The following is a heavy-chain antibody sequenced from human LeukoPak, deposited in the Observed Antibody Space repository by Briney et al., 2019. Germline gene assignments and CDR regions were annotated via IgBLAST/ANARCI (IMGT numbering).Heavy chain of an antibody. J-gene: IGHJ4*02. CDR3: ARYKRGDYVARSNYFDY. D-gene: IGHD4-17*01. CDR2: INPSGGST. Sequence: ASVKVSCKASGYTFTGYFIHWVRQAPGQGLEWMGIINPSGGSTSYAQKFQGRVTVTADKSTSTAYMELSSLRSEDTAVYYCARYKRGDYVARSNYFDYWGQGTLVTVSA. V-gene: IGHV1-46*01. CDR1: GYTFTGYF.